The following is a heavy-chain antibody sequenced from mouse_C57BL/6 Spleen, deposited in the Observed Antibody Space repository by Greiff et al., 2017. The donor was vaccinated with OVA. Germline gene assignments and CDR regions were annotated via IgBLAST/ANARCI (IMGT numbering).Heavy chain of an antibody. D-gene: IGHD1-1*01. V-gene: IGHV1-72*01. CDR1: GYTFTSYW. Sequence: VQLQQSGAELVKPGASVKLSCKASGYTFTSYWMHWVKQRPGRGLEWIGRIDPNSGGTKYNEKFKSKATLTVDKPSSTAYMQLSSLTSEDSAVYYCARVITTVVATRYFDVWGTGTTVTVSS. CDR3: ARVITTVVATRYFDV. CDR2: IDPNSGGT. J-gene: IGHJ1*03.